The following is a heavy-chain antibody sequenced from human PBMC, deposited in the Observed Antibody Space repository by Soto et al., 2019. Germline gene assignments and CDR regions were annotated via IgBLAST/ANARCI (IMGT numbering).Heavy chain of an antibody. Sequence: GASVKVSCKASGYTFTGYYIHWVRQAPGQGLEWMGWINPNSGGTNYAQKFQGRVTMTRDTSISTAYMELSRLRSDDTAVYYCARLRFAIYYYGMDVWGQGTTVTVSS. CDR3: ARLRFAIYYYGMDV. J-gene: IGHJ6*02. V-gene: IGHV1-2*02. CDR1: GYTFTGYY. D-gene: IGHD3-3*01. CDR2: INPNSGGT.